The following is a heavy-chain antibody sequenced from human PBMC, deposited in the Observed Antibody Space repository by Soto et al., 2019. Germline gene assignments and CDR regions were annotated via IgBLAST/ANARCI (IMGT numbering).Heavy chain of an antibody. J-gene: IGHJ4*02. Sequence: TGGALRLSCLASGFTFSSYAMHWVRQAPGKGLEYVSSISTNGGSTHYADSVKGRFTISRDNSKNTQYLQMSSLRADDTAVYYCVKGEYYYDSSGYYPFDYWGQGTLVTVSS. D-gene: IGHD3-22*01. V-gene: IGHV3-64D*06. CDR2: ISTNGGST. CDR3: VKGEYYYDSSGYYPFDY. CDR1: GFTFSSYA.